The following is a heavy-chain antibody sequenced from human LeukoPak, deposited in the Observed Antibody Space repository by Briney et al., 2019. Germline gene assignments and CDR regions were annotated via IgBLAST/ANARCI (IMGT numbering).Heavy chain of an antibody. Sequence: ASVKVSCKASGYTFTSYGISWVRQAPGQGLEWMGRISAYNGNTNYAQKLQGRVTMTTDTSTSTAYMELRSLRSDDTAVYYCAREQRAYCSSTSCYALQYYFDYWGQGTLVTVSS. CDR1: GYTFTSYG. V-gene: IGHV1-18*01. D-gene: IGHD2-2*01. CDR3: AREQRAYCSSTSCYALQYYFDY. J-gene: IGHJ4*02. CDR2: ISAYNGNT.